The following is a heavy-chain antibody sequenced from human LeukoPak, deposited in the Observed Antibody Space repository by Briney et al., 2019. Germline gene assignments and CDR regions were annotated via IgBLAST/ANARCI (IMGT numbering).Heavy chain of an antibody. V-gene: IGHV4-4*07. J-gene: IGHJ4*02. Sequence: PSETLSLTCTVSGASISNYYWAWIRQPAGKGLEWIRRIYTSGSTNYNPSLKSRVTMSVDTSKNQFSLKLSSVTAADTAVYYCARLSADSSSSRGFDYWGQGTLVTVSS. D-gene: IGHD2-2*01. CDR2: IYTSGST. CDR3: ARLSADSSSSRGFDY. CDR1: GASISNYY.